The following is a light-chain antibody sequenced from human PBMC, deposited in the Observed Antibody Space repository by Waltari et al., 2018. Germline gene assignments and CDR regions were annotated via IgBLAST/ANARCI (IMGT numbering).Light chain of an antibody. CDR2: RDT. CDR1: NIESQD. CDR3: QVWDSRSSWV. V-gene: IGLV3-9*01. J-gene: IGLJ3*02. Sequence: SYELTQPLSVSVALGQTASITRGGNNIESQDVHWYQQKPGQAPVLVLFRDTNRASGIPERFSGSNSGNTATLTITRAQAGDEADYYCQVWDSRSSWVFGGGTKLTVL.